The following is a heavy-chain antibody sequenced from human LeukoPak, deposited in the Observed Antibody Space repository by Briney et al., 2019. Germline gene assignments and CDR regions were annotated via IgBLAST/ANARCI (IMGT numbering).Heavy chain of an antibody. D-gene: IGHD6-19*01. CDR3: ARGIYSSGWYRVDY. J-gene: IGHJ4*02. V-gene: IGHV6-1*01. CDR1: GDSVSSNSAA. CDR2: TYYRSKWYN. Sequence: SQTLSLTCAISGDSVSSNSAAWNWIRQSPSRGLEWLGRTYYRSKWYNDYAVSVKSRITINPDTSKNQFSLHLNSVTPEDTAVYYCARGIYSSGWYRVDYWGQGTLVTVSS.